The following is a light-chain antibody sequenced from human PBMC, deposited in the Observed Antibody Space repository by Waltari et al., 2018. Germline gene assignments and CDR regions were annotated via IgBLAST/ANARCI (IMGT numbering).Light chain of an antibody. V-gene: IGKV6D-21*02. J-gene: IGKJ1*01. CDR2: SAS. Sequence: EIVLTQSPDFQSVTPKEKVTITCRASQSIGTRVHWYQQKPDQCPKLIIKSASQSIPGVPSRFSGSGSGTGFTLSINSLEAEDAAVYYCHQSNGLPRTFGQGTKVEIK. CDR1: QSIGTR. CDR3: HQSNGLPRT.